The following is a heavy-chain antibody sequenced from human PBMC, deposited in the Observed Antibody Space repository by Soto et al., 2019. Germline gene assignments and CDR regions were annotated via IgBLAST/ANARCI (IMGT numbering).Heavy chain of an antibody. Sequence: EVQVVESGGGLVKPGGSLRLSCVFSGFTFSTYTMNWVRQAPGKGLEWVSSINGRSNYVYYADSVKGRFTISRDNANNSLYLQMNRLRAEDTAIYYCAREDGVVGSSSAFDHWGRGTLVTVSS. CDR2: INGRSNYV. V-gene: IGHV3-21*01. J-gene: IGHJ4*02. CDR3: AREDGVVGSSSAFDH. CDR1: GFTFSTYT. D-gene: IGHD1-26*01.